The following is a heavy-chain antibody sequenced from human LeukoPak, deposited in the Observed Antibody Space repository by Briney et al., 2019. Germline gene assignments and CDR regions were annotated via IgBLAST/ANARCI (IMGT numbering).Heavy chain of an antibody. CDR3: ARGRVGYYDFWSGSSHYYLDY. D-gene: IGHD3-3*01. CDR1: GGSISSSSYY. CDR2: IYYTGRT. V-gene: IGHV4-39*02. Sequence: SETLSLTRTVSGGSISSSSYYWGWIRQPPGKGLEWIGSIYYTGRTYYSPSLKSRVTISVDRSKNHFPLRLSSVTAADTAVYYCARGRVGYYDFWSGSSHYYLDYWGQGTLVTVSS. J-gene: IGHJ4*02.